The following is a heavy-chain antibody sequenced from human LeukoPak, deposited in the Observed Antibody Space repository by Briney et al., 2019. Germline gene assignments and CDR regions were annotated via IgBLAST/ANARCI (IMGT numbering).Heavy chain of an antibody. Sequence: ASVKVSCKASGYTITNNYMHWVRQAPGQGLEWVGEINPSGTGTSYAQKFQGRITMSRDASTSTVYMELSSLRSEDTAFYYCATDHSMANTAWWFDPWGQGTLVTVSS. CDR2: INPSGTGT. V-gene: IGHV1-46*01. D-gene: IGHD5-24*01. J-gene: IGHJ5*02. CDR1: GYTITNNY. CDR3: ATDHSMANTAWWFDP.